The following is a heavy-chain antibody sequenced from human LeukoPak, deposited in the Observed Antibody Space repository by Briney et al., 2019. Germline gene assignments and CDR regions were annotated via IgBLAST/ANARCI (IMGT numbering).Heavy chain of an antibody. CDR3: ARTGLDAFDI. D-gene: IGHD3-16*01. CDR1: GYTFTGYY. J-gene: IGHJ3*02. CDR2: INPNSGNT. V-gene: IGHV1-8*02. Sequence: ASVKVSCKASGYTFTGYYMHWVRQAPGQGLEWMGWINPNSGNTGYAQKFQGRVTMTRNTSISTAYMELSSLRSEDTAVYYCARTGLDAFDIWGQGTMVTVSS.